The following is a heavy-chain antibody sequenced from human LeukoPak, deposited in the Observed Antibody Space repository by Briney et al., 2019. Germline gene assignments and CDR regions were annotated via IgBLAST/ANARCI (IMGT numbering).Heavy chain of an antibody. Sequence: SETLSLTCTVSGGSISSYYWSWIRQPPGKGLEWIGYIYYSGSTNYNPSLKSRVTRSVDTSKNQFSLKLSSVTAADTAVYYCARVSRDYYGSGSYYKSYDYWGQGTLVTVSS. D-gene: IGHD3-10*01. CDR3: ARVSRDYYGSGSYYKSYDY. V-gene: IGHV4-59*01. CDR2: IYYSGST. J-gene: IGHJ4*02. CDR1: GGSISSYY.